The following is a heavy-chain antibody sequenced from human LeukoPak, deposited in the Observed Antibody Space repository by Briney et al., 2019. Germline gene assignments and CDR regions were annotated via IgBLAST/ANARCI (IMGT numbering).Heavy chain of an antibody. V-gene: IGHV3-11*04. CDR3: ARERWELLTATTYHYFDY. Sequence: GGSLRLSCAASGFTFSDYYMSWIRQAPGKGLEWVSYISSSGSTIYYADSVKGRFTISRDNAKNSLYLQMNSLRAEDTAVYYCARERWELLTATTYHYFDYWGQGTLVTVSS. CDR1: GFTFSDYY. D-gene: IGHD1-26*01. CDR2: ISSSGSTI. J-gene: IGHJ4*02.